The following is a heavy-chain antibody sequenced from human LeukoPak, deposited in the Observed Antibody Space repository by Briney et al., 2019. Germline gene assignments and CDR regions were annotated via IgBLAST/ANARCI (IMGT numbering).Heavy chain of an antibody. Sequence: SVKVSCKASGGTFSSYAISWVRQAPGQGLEWMGGIIPIFGTANYAQKFQGRVTITTDESTSTAYMELSSLRSEDTAVYYCSWGAQITIFRTYYYYMDVWGKGTTVTVSS. D-gene: IGHD3-3*01. CDR1: GGTFSSYA. CDR3: SWGAQITIFRTYYYYMDV. V-gene: IGHV1-69*05. J-gene: IGHJ6*03. CDR2: IIPIFGTA.